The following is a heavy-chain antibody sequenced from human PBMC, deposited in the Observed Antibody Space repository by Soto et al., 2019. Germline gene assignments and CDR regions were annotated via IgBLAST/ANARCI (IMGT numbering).Heavy chain of an antibody. D-gene: IGHD3-10*01. CDR2: MYNSGST. J-gene: IGHJ3*02. CDR3: ARDGYYYGSGSGAFDI. Sequence: PSETLSLTCTVSGGSISSYYWTWIRQPPGKGLEWIGFMYNSGSTHYNPSLKSRVTISLDTSKNQFSLNLRSVTAADTAVYYCARDGYYYGSGSGAFDIWGQGTMVTVSS. V-gene: IGHV4-4*08. CDR1: GGSISSYY.